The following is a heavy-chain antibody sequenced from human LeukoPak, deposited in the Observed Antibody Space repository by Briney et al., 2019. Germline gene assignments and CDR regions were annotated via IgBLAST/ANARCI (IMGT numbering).Heavy chain of an antibody. Sequence: PGGSLRLSCVASGFTFSSNWMNWVRQAPGKGLEWVANIKQDGSEKNYVDSVKGRFSISRDNAKNSLYLQMNSLRGEDTAVYYCASEEVSDGMDVWGQGTTVTASS. CDR1: GFTFSSNW. CDR2: IKQDGSEK. V-gene: IGHV3-7*01. CDR3: ASEEVSDGMDV. J-gene: IGHJ6*02.